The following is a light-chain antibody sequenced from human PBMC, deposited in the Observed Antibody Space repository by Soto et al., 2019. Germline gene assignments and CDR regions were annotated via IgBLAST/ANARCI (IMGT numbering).Light chain of an antibody. V-gene: IGKV3-20*01. CDR2: GAS. Sequence: EIVLTQSPGTLSLSPGERATLSCRASQSVSSSYLAWYQQKPGQAPRLLIYGASSRATGIPDRFSGSGSGTDFTLTISSLEAEDFGVYYCQQYYKWPLTFGQGTRLEIK. J-gene: IGKJ5*01. CDR1: QSVSSSY. CDR3: QQYYKWPLT.